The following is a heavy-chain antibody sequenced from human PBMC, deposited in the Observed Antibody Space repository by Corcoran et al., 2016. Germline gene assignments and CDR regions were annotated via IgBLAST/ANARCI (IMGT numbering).Heavy chain of an antibody. CDR2: IKSKTDGGTT. D-gene: IGHD5-18*01. V-gene: IGHV3-15*01. Sequence: EVQLVESGGGLVKPGGSLRLSCAASGFTFTNDWMSWVRQAPGKGLEWVGRIKSKTDGGTTDYAAPVKGRFTISRDDSKNTLYLQMNSLKTGDTAVYYCTTRAMVKLIPIDAFDIWGQGTMVTVSS. J-gene: IGHJ3*02. CDR3: TTRAMVKLIPIDAFDI. CDR1: GFTFTNDW.